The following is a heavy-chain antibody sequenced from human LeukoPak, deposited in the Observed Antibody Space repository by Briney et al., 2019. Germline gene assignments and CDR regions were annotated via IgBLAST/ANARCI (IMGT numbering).Heavy chain of an antibody. CDR2: IKYNLND. D-gene: IGHD6-13*01. CDR1: GGSISSSSYY. J-gene: IGHJ4*02. CDR3: ATQSSSWHYLEY. Sequence: KPSETLSLTCTVSGGSISSSSYYWAWIRQPPGKGLEWVGNIKYNLNDHWNPSLKSRVTISMDTSRNQFSLKLSSVTATDTAVYYCATQSSSWHYLEYWGQGILVTVSS. V-gene: IGHV4-39*01.